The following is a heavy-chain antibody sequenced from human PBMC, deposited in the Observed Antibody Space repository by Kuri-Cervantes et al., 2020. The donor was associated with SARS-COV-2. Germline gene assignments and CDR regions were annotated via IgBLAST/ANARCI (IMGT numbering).Heavy chain of an antibody. CDR2: IYTSGST. CDR3: ARGGVGREQQLVRFDP. J-gene: IGHJ5*02. Sequence: SETLSLTCTVSGGSISSYYWSWIRQPAGKGLEWIGRIYTSGSTNYNPSLKSRVTISVDTSKNQFSLKLSSVTAADTAVYYCARGGVGREQQLVRFDPWGQGTLVTVSS. CDR1: GGSISSYY. V-gene: IGHV4-4*07. D-gene: IGHD6-13*01.